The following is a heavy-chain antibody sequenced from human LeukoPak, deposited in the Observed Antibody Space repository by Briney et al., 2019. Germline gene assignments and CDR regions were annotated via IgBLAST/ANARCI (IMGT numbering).Heavy chain of an antibody. CDR2: ITLSGGST. CDR3: AKRGNPAVGHHYLDV. V-gene: IGHV3-23*01. J-gene: IGHJ6*03. Sequence: GGSLRLSCAASGFTFSYYDMSWVRPAPGKGLEWVASITLSGGSTFYADSVKGRFTISRDNSKNTLYLQMNSLSAEDTAVYYCAKRGNPAVGHHYLDVWGKGTTVSVSS. CDR1: GFTFSYYD. D-gene: IGHD2-2*01.